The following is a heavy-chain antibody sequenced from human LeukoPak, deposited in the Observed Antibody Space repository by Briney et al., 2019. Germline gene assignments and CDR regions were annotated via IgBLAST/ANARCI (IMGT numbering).Heavy chain of an antibody. CDR3: ARDGIAVAGNDYYYYYGMDV. D-gene: IGHD6-19*01. CDR1: GFTFSSYW. Sequence: GGSLRLSCAASGFTFSSYWMSWVRQAPGKGLEWVANIKQDGSEEYYVDSVKGRFTISRDNAKNSLYLQMNSLRAEDTAVYYCARDGIAVAGNDYYYYYGMDVWGQGTTVTVSS. J-gene: IGHJ6*02. CDR2: IKQDGSEE. V-gene: IGHV3-7*01.